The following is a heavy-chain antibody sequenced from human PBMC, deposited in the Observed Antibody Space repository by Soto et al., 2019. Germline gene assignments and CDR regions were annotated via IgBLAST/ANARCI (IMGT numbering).Heavy chain of an antibody. CDR1: GYTFTSYA. D-gene: IGHD2-2*03. CDR2: INAGNGNT. J-gene: IGHJ6*02. CDR3: ARAGYCSSTSCLPPNSYGMDV. Sequence: ASVKVSCKASGYTFTSYAMHWVRQAPGQRLEWMGWINAGNGNTKYSQKFQGRVTITRDTSASTAYMELSSLRSEDTAGYYCARAGYCSSTSCLPPNSYGMDVWGQGTTVTVSS. V-gene: IGHV1-3*01.